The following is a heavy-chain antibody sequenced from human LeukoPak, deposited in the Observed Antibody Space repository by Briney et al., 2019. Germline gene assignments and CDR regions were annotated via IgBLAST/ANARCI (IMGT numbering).Heavy chain of an antibody. CDR1: GFTFYDYA. V-gene: IGHV3-9*01. D-gene: IGHD4-17*01. J-gene: IGHJ4*02. Sequence: GGSLRLSCAASGFTFYDYAMHWVRQAPGKGLEWVSGISWNSGSIGYADSVKGRFTISRDNAKNSLYLQMNSLRAEDTALYYCAKGVYGDYGPFDYWGQGPLVTVSS. CDR3: AKGVYGDYGPFDY. CDR2: ISWNSGSI.